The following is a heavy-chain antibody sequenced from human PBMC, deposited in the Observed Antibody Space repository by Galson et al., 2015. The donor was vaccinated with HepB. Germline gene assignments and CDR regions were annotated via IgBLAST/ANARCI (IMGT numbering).Heavy chain of an antibody. J-gene: IGHJ1*01. CDR3: ATPPPGGSGRRAVEAEYFQH. CDR1: GYTLTELS. CDR2: FDPEDGET. V-gene: IGHV1-24*01. D-gene: IGHD2-15*01. Sequence: SVKVSCKVSGYTLTELSMHWVRQAPGKGLEWMGGFDPEDGETIYAQKFQGRVTMTEDTSTDTAYMELSSLRSEDTAVYYCATPPPGGSGRRAVEAEYFQHWGQGTLVTVSS.